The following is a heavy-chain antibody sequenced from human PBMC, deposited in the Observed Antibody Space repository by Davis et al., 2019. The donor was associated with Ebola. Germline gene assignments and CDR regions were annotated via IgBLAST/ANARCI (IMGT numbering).Heavy chain of an antibody. D-gene: IGHD5-18*01. CDR1: GGSFSGYY. CDR3: ARGGIQLWLMDYYYYGMDV. CDR2: INHSGST. J-gene: IGHJ6*02. V-gene: IGHV4-34*01. Sequence: MPPETLSLTCAVYGGSFSGYYWSWIRQPPGKGLEWIGEINHSGSTNYNPSLKSRVTISVDTSKNQFSLKLSSVTAADTAVYYCARGGIQLWLMDYYYYGMDVWGQGTTVTVSS.